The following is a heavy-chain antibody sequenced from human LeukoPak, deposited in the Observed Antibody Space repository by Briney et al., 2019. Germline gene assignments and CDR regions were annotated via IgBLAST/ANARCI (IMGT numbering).Heavy chain of an antibody. CDR3: ARRAKGYCSGGSCYSAADY. V-gene: IGHV3-21*01. D-gene: IGHD2-15*01. J-gene: IGHJ4*02. CDR1: GFTFSSYS. Sequence: GGSLRLSCAASGFTFSSYSMNWVRQAPGKGLEWVSSISSSSSYIYYADSVKGRFTISRDNAKNSLYLQMNSLRAEDTAVYYCARRAKGYCSGGSCYSAADYWGQGTLVTVSS. CDR2: ISSSSSYI.